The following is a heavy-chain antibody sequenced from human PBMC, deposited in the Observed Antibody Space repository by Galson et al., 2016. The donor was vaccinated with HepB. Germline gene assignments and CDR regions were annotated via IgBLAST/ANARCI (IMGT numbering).Heavy chain of an antibody. V-gene: IGHV3-21*01. D-gene: IGHD5-18*01. J-gene: IGHJ6*02. CDR3: ARDWIPYYYYGMDV. CDR2: ISSSSSYI. CDR1: GFTFSSYS. Sequence: CAASGFTFSSYSMNWVRQAPGKGLEWVSSISSSSSYIYYADSVKGRFTISRDNAKSSLYLQMNSLRAEDTAVYYCARDWIPYYYYGMDVWGQGTTVTVSS.